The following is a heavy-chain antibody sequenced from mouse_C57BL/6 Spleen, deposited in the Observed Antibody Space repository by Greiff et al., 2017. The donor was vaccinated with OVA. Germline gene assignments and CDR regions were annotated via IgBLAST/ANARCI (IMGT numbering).Heavy chain of an antibody. Sequence: VQLKQSGPELVKPGASVKISCKASGYSFTDYNMNWVKQSNGKSLEWIGVINPNYGTTSYNQKFKGKATLTVDQSSRTAYMQLNSLTSEDSAVYYCARSDTPVVDYYAMDYWGQGTSVTVSS. CDR2: INPNYGTT. D-gene: IGHD1-1*01. CDR3: ARSDTPVVDYYAMDY. V-gene: IGHV1-39*01. CDR1: GYSFTDYN. J-gene: IGHJ4*01.